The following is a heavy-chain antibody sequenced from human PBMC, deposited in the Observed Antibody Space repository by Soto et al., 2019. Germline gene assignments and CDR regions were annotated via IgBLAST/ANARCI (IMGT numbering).Heavy chain of an antibody. Sequence: SETLSLTCTVSGGSISSYYWSWIRQPPGKGLEWIGYIYYSGSTNYNPSLKSRVTISVDTSKNQFSLKLSSVTAADTAVYYCARQSGSGRSYYYYGMDVWGQGTTVTAP. CDR1: GGSISSYY. CDR2: IYYSGST. V-gene: IGHV4-59*01. CDR3: ARQSGSGRSYYYYGMDV. J-gene: IGHJ6*02. D-gene: IGHD3-10*01.